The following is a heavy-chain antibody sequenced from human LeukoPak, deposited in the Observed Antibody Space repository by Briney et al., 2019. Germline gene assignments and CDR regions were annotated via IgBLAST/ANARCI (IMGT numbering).Heavy chain of an antibody. CDR2: IKQDGSEK. CDR3: ARRGGRAAAGNY. Sequence: PSETLSLTCTVSGGSISSYYWSWVRQAPGKGLEWVANIKQDGSEKYYVDSVKGRFTISRDNAKNSLYLQMNSLRAEDTAVYYCARRGGRAAAGNYWGQGTLVTVSS. CDR1: GGSISSYY. V-gene: IGHV3-7*01. D-gene: IGHD6-13*01. J-gene: IGHJ4*02.